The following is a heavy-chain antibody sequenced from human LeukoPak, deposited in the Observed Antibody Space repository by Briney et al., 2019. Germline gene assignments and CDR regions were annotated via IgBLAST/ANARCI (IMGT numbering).Heavy chain of an antibody. CDR2: INPNSGGT. CDR1: GYTFTAYY. CDR3: GRFSVKLDRGRLDP. D-gene: IGHD3-10*01. V-gene: IGHV1-2*02. Sequence: GASVKVSCKASGYTFTAYYMHWVRQAPGQGLEWMGWINPNSGGTNYAQKFQGRVTMTRDTSISTAYMELSRLRSDDTAVYYCGRFSVKLDRGRLDPWGQGTLATVSS. J-gene: IGHJ5*02.